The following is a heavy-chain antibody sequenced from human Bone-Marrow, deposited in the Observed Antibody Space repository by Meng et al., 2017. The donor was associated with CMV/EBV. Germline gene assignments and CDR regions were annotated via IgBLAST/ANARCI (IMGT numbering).Heavy chain of an antibody. J-gene: IGHJ5*02. Sequence: GESLKISCAASGFTFTNYWMSWIRQAPGKGPEWVDNINQDGGDKYFVDSVKGRVSISRDNSKNSMYLQMSSLTAEDTAVYYCSRDGGLHGWVDAWGQGTLVTVSS. CDR3: SRDGGLHGWVDA. D-gene: IGHD3-16*01. CDR2: INQDGGDK. V-gene: IGHV3-7*01. CDR1: GFTFTNYW.